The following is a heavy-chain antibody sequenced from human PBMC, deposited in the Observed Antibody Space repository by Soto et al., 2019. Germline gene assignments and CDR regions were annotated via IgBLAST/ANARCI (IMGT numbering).Heavy chain of an antibody. V-gene: IGHV1-3*01. D-gene: IGHD6-6*01. Sequence: ASVKVSCKASGYTFTSYAMHWVRQAPGQRLEWMGWINAGNGNTKYSQKFQGRVTITRDTSASTAYMELSSLRSEDTAVYYCARGIAARQGLNYCGQLSLVPVSS. J-gene: IGHJ4*02. CDR3: ARGIAARQGLNY. CDR1: GYTFTSYA. CDR2: INAGNGNT.